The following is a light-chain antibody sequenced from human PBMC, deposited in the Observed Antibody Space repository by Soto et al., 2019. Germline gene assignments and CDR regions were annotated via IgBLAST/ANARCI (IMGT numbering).Light chain of an antibody. CDR2: DAS. CDR3: QQYNSDSRT. Sequence: DIQMTQSPSTLSASVGDRVTITCRASQSISTWLAWYQQKPGNAPKLLIFDASNLESGVPSRFSGSGSGTEFPLTIDSLQPYDFAAYYCQQYNSDSRTFGQGTELDIK. J-gene: IGKJ1*01. CDR1: QSISTW. V-gene: IGKV1-5*01.